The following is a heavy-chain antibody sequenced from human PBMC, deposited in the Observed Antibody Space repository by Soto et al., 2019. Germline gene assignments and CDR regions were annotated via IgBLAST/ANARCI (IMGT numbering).Heavy chain of an antibody. CDR2: ISPDSGKT. D-gene: IGHD2-8*01. CDR1: GYSLTDNG. Sequence: ASVKVSCKASGYSLTDNGITWVRQASGQGLEYVGWISPDSGKTDYAQKFQGRVTMTRDTSINTVYMELSSLRSDDTAVYYCARVYGYYYYYMDVWGKGTTLTVSS. V-gene: IGHV1-8*01. J-gene: IGHJ6*03. CDR3: ARVYGYYYYYMDV.